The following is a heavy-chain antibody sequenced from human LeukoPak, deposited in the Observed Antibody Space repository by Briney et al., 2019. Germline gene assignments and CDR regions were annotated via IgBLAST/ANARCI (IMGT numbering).Heavy chain of an antibody. CDR1: GFTFSGYP. D-gene: IGHD1-7*01. V-gene: IGHV3-30-3*01. J-gene: IGHJ4*02. Sequence: PGGSLRLSCAASGFTFSGYPIHWVRQAPGKGLEWVAVISYDGSNKYYADSVKGRFTISRDNSKNTLYLQMNSLRAEDTAVYYCASIPELRDPSRFDYWGQGTLVTVSS. CDR3: ASIPELRDPSRFDY. CDR2: ISYDGSNK.